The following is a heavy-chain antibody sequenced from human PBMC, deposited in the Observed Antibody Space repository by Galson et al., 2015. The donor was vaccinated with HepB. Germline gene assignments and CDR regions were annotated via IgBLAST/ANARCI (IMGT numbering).Heavy chain of an antibody. CDR2: MNPNSGNT. D-gene: IGHD3-22*01. Sequence: SVKVSCKASGYTFISYDINWVRQASGQGLEWMGWMNPNSGNTGYAQKFQGRVTMTRNTSSSAAYMELSSLRSEDTAVYYCARGRITCYDSSGHQFYSDYGMAVWGQGTTVTVSS. V-gene: IGHV1-8*01. J-gene: IGHJ6*02. CDR3: ARGRITCYDSSGHQFYSDYGMAV. CDR1: GYTFISYD.